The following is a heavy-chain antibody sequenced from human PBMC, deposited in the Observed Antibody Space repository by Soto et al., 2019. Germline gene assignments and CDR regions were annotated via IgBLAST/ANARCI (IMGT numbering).Heavy chain of an antibody. CDR1: GGSFSGYY. CDR2: INHSGST. Sequence: SETLSLTCAVYGGSFSGYYWSWIRQPPGKGLEWIGEINHSGSTNYNPSLKSRVTISVDTSKNQFSLKLSSVTAADTAVYYCARGRLGYCSGGSCPGYFQHWGQGALLTVSS. CDR3: ARGRLGYCSGGSCPGYFQH. D-gene: IGHD2-15*01. V-gene: IGHV4-34*01. J-gene: IGHJ1*01.